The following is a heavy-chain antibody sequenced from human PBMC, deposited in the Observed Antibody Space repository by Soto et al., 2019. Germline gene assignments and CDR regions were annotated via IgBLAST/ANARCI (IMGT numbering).Heavy chain of an antibody. D-gene: IGHD5-12*01. J-gene: IGHJ6*02. CDR2: INPNSGGT. Sequence: SVELTCKDSGYSYAGYSMRWVRHAQRQRLEWMGWINPNSGGTNYAQKFQGWDTMTRDTSISTAYMELSRLRSDDTAVYYCARAGARRGIVATILSCITRGSYSPQGYYYYGMDFWVQGTTVTVFS. V-gene: IGHV1-2*04. CDR3: ARAGARRGIVATILSCITRGSYSPQGYYYYGMDF. CDR1: GYSYAGYS.